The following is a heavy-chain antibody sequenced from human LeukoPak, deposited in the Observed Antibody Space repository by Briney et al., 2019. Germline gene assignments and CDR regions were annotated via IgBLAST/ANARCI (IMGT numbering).Heavy chain of an antibody. CDR2: INPSGGST. CDR3: ARALYRLNRVCGGVGY. J-gene: IGHJ4*02. D-gene: IGHD2-21*01. V-gene: IGHV1-46*01. Sequence: GASVKVSCKASGYTFTSYYMHWVRQAPGQGLEWMGIINPSGGSTSYAQKFQGRVTMTRDTSTSTVYMELSSLISEDTAVYYCARALYRLNRVCGGVGYWGQGTLVTVSS. CDR1: GYTFTSYY.